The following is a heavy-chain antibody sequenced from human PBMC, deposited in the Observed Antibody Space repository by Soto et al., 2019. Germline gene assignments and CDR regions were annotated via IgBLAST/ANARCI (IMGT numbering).Heavy chain of an antibody. J-gene: IGHJ5*02. D-gene: IGHD6-13*01. Sequence: KCGGSLRLSCKASGYTFTSYYMHWVRQAPGQGLEWMGIINPSGGSTSYAQKFQGRVTMTRDTSTSTVYMELSSLRSEDTAVYYCARAGQYSSSWNWFDPWGQGTLVTVS. CDR1: GYTFTSYY. CDR2: INPSGGST. CDR3: ARAGQYSSSWNWFDP. V-gene: IGHV1-46*01.